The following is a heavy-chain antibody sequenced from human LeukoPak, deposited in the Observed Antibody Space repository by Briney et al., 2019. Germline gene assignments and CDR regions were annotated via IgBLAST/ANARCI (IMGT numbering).Heavy chain of an antibody. J-gene: IGHJ4*02. V-gene: IGHV3-21*01. Sequence: GGSLRLSCAGSGLTFSSYSMNWVRQAPGKGLEWVSSITSSNNYIYYADSMKGRFTISRDNAKNSLYLQMNSLRAEDTAVYYCAKDYYYGSGSNYFDYWGQGTLVTVSS. CDR1: GLTFSSYS. D-gene: IGHD3-10*01. CDR2: ITSSNNYI. CDR3: AKDYYYGSGSNYFDY.